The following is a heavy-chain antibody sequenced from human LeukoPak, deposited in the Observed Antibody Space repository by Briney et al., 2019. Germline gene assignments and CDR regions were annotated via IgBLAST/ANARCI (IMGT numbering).Heavy chain of an antibody. J-gene: IGHJ4*02. CDR1: GFTFSNHW. V-gene: IGHV3-74*01. CDR2: VNRDGSRT. Sequence: GGSLRLSCAASGFTFSNHWMHWVRQAPGKGLMWVSRVNRDGSRTDYADSVKGRFTISRDDAKNTLYLQVNSLRAEDTAVYFCARGGSDTAMAHDYWGQGTLVTVSS. D-gene: IGHD5-18*01. CDR3: ARGGSDTAMAHDY.